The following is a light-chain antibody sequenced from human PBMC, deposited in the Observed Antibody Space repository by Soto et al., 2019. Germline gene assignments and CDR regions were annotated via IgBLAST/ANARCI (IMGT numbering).Light chain of an antibody. CDR3: QQSFTTPYT. V-gene: IGKV1-39*01. J-gene: IGKJ2*01. CDR2: AAS. CDR1: QSISSY. Sequence: DLQMTQSPSSLSAYVGDRVTITCRASQSISSYLNWYQHKPGKAPKVLIYAASSLQSGVPSRFSGSGSGTDFTLTITSLQPEDSATYYCQQSFTTPYTFGQGTKLEIK.